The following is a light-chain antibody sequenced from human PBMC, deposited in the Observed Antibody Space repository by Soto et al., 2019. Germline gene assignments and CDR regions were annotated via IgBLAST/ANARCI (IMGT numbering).Light chain of an antibody. V-gene: IGLV2-8*01. CDR2: EIN. CDR3: SSYTSSSTSQV. J-gene: IGLJ1*01. CDR1: SSDVGAYDY. Sequence: QSVLTQPPSASGSPGQSVTISCTGTSSDVGAYDYVSWYQQHPGKAPKLMIYEINKRPSGVPDRFSGSKSGNTASLTVSGLQAEDEADYYCSSYTSSSTSQVFGTGTKVTVL.